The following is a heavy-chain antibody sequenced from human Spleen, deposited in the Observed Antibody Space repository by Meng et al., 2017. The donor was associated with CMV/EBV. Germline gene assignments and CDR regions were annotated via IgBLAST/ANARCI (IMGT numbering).Heavy chain of an antibody. CDR1: GGSFSGYY. Sequence: SETLSLTCAVYGGSFSGYYWSWIRQPPGKGLEWIGEINHSGSTNYNPSLKSRVTISADTSKNQFSLKVTSVTAADTAVYYCARKRGARPDYWGQGTLVTVS. D-gene: IGHD4/OR15-4a*01. J-gene: IGHJ4*02. CDR3: ARKRGARPDY. V-gene: IGHV4-34*01. CDR2: INHSGST.